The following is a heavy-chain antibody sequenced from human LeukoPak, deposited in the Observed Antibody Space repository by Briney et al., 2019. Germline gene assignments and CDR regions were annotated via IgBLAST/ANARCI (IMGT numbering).Heavy chain of an antibody. V-gene: IGHV4-34*01. Sequence: SETLSLTXAVYGGSFSGYYWSWIRQPPGKGLEWIGEINHSGSTNYNPSLKSRVTISVDTSKNQFSLKLSPVTAADTAVYYCASMLGAFDIWGQGTMVTVSS. J-gene: IGHJ3*02. D-gene: IGHD2-8*01. CDR2: INHSGST. CDR1: GGSFSGYY. CDR3: ASMLGAFDI.